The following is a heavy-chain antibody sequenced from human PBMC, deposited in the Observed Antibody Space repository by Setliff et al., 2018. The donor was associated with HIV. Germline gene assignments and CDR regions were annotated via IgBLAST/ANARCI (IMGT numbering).Heavy chain of an antibody. Sequence: SVKVSCKASGDNFNNVALNWVRQAPGQGLEWMGGILPIFGSTDYAQKFQGRLTITAVQSQNTVYMELSSLRSDDTAVYYCTNRGGSGTNVGNWFDPWGQGTLVTVSS. V-gene: IGHV1-69*13. J-gene: IGHJ5*02. CDR2: ILPIFGST. CDR1: GDNFNNVA. D-gene: IGHD3-10*01. CDR3: TNRGGSGTNVGNWFDP.